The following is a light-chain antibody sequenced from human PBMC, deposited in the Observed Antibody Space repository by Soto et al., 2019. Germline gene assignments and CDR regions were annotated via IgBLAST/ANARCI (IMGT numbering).Light chain of an antibody. CDR1: QSISSGS. V-gene: IGKV3-20*01. Sequence: EIVLTQSPGTLSLSPGERATLSCRASQSISSGSFAWYQQKPGQAPRDIIYRASSRATGIPDTFSGSGSGTDFTLTISRLEPEDFAVYFCQQYGTSPTFGRGTKVEIK. CDR2: RAS. CDR3: QQYGTSPT. J-gene: IGKJ1*01.